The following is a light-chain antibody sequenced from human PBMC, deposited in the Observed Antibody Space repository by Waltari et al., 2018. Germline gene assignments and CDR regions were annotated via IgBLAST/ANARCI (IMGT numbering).Light chain of an antibody. Sequence: QSVLTQPPSASGTPGQRVTISCSGSSSNIGSNYVYWYQQLPGTAPKLLIYRNNERPAGFPDRFSGSKSGTSASLAISGLRSDDEADYYCAAWDDSLSGVVFGGGTKLTVL. V-gene: IGLV1-47*01. CDR1: SSNIGSNY. CDR3: AAWDDSLSGVV. CDR2: RNN. J-gene: IGLJ2*01.